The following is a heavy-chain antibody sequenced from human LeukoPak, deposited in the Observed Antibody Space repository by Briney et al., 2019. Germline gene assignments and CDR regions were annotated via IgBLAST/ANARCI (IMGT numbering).Heavy chain of an antibody. V-gene: IGHV3-23*01. CDR3: AKISPKKIAVAVQPPESSSHYYYYMDV. D-gene: IGHD6-19*01. Sequence: GGSLRLSCAASGFTFSSYAMSWVRQAPGKGLEWVSAISGSGGSTYYADSVKGRFTISRDNSKNTLYLQMKSLRAEDTAVYYCAKISPKKIAVAVQPPESSSHYYYYMDVWGKGTAVTISS. CDR1: GFTFSSYA. J-gene: IGHJ6*03. CDR2: ISGSGGST.